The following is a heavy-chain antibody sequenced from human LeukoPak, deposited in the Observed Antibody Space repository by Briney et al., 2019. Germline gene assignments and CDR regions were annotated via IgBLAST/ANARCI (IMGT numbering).Heavy chain of an antibody. CDR1: GYSFTSYW. Sequence: PGESLKISCKGSGYSFTSYWIGWVRQMPGKGLVWMGRIDPSDSYTNYSPSFQGHVTISADKSISTAYLQWSSLKASDTAMYYCARQYSSGWYFVDYWGQGTLVTVSS. V-gene: IGHV5-10-1*01. D-gene: IGHD6-19*01. CDR2: IDPSDSYT. J-gene: IGHJ4*02. CDR3: ARQYSSGWYFVDY.